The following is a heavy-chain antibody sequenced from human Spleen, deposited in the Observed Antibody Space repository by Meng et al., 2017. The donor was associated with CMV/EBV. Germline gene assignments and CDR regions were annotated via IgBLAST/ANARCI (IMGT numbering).Heavy chain of an antibody. D-gene: IGHD1-1*01. Sequence: GESLKISCAASGFTFNSYAMTWVRQAPGKGLEWVSLIINSGGDTYYADSVRGRFTISSDKSRNTVFLQMDNLRAEDTAVYYCAKSDRTSHYFYYLDVWGQGTTVTVSS. CDR1: GFTFNSYA. J-gene: IGHJ6*02. CDR3: AKSDRTSHYFYYLDV. V-gene: IGHV3-23*01. CDR2: IINSGGDT.